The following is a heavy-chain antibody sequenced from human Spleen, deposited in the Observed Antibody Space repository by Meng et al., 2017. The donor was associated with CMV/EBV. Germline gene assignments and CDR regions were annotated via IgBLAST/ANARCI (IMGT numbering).Heavy chain of an antibody. J-gene: IGHJ4*02. CDR3: ARGRYCSSTSCYYLYFDY. CDR1: GFTFSTYA. CDR2: IKQDGSEK. Sequence: GGSLRLSCGASGFTFSTYAMNWVRQAPGKGLEWVANIKQDGSEKYYVDSVKGRFTISRDNAKNSLYLQMNSLRAEDTAVYYCARGRYCSSTSCYYLYFDYWGQGTLVTVSS. V-gene: IGHV3-7*04. D-gene: IGHD2-2*01.